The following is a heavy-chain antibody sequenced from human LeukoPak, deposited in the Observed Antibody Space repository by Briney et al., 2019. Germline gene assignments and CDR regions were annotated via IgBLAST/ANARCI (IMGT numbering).Heavy chain of an antibody. CDR3: ARTKPWPNNDVFDM. V-gene: IGHV3-13*01. Sequence: GGSLRLSCAASGFTFSRYDMHWVCQITGKGLEWLSNSGTVGDTYCPDSVKGRFTTSRENAKNSVYLQMDSLRVGDTAVYYCARTKPWPNNDVFDMWGQGTLVIVSS. J-gene: IGHJ3*02. CDR2: SGTVGDT. CDR1: GFTFSRYD. D-gene: IGHD6-19*01.